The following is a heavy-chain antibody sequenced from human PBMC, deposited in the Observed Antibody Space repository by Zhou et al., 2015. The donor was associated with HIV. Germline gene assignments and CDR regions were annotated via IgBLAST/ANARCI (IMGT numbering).Heavy chain of an antibody. CDR2: IIPIFGTA. CDR1: GGTFSSFS. J-gene: IGHJ4*02. D-gene: IGHD3-10*01. V-gene: IGHV1-69*01. CDR3: ARDADGGGSGTYYKGLGY. Sequence: QVQLVQSGAEVKKPGSSVKVSCKASGGTFSSFSISWVRQAPGQGLEWLGGIIPIFGTANYAQKFQGRVTITADESTSTAYMELSSLRSEDTAVYYCARDADGGGSGTYYKGLGYWGQGTLVSVSS.